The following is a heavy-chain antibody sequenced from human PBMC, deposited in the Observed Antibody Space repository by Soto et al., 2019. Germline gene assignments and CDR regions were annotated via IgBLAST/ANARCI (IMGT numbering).Heavy chain of an antibody. V-gene: IGHV3-11*01. J-gene: IGHJ6*02. Sequence: PGGSRRLSCAASGCTFSDYYMSWIRQAPGKGLEWVSYISSSGSTIYYADSVKGRFTISRDNAKNSLYLQMNSLRAEDTAVYYCARLDGNDYDSSGYYYYYYGMDVWGQGTTVTVSS. D-gene: IGHD3-22*01. CDR3: ARLDGNDYDSSGYYYYYYGMDV. CDR1: GCTFSDYY. CDR2: ISSSGSTI.